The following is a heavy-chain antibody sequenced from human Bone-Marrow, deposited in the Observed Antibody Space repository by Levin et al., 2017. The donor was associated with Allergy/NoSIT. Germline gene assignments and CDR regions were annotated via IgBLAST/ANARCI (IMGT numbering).Heavy chain of an antibody. Sequence: PGESLKISCKSSGGTVTNYAINWVRQAPGQGFEWMGGIIPVFGSANYAQNFQGRVTITADESTTTAYLELSSLTSEDTAVYYCAPMGLDNSGYHFDSWGQGTLVTVSS. D-gene: IGHD3-22*01. CDR1: GGTVTNYA. J-gene: IGHJ4*02. V-gene: IGHV1-69*01. CDR2: IIPVFGSA. CDR3: APMGLDNSGYHFDS.